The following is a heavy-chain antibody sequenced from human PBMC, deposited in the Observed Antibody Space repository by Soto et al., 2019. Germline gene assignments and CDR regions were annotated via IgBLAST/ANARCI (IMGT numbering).Heavy chain of an antibody. CDR2: ISGDGIKK. D-gene: IGHD3-10*01. Sequence: QVQLVESGGGVVQPGKSLRLSCVASAFTFSDYSMHWVRQAPGKGLEWVAAISGDGIKKSYADSVKGRATLPRDNAKNTLYLQMDNLRAEDTAVYFCGRDLGGSGTPLEYYGMDVWGRGTTVTVSS. CDR3: GRDLGGSGTPLEYYGMDV. CDR1: AFTFSDYS. V-gene: IGHV3-30*04. J-gene: IGHJ6*02.